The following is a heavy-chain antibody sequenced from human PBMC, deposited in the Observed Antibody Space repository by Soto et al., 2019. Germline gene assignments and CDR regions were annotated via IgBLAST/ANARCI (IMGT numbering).Heavy chain of an antibody. Sequence: QMQLVQSGAEVKKPGSSVKVSCKASGGTLSSFINYPINWVRQAPGHGLEWMGGIVPNVGTVNYAQKFQGRVTITADKSTGTAYMELSSLRSEETALYYCARRDTSGFLRYFDNWGQGTLVTVSS. J-gene: IGHJ4*02. V-gene: IGHV1-69*06. CDR1: GGTLSSFINYP. CDR3: ARRDTSGFLRYFDN. D-gene: IGHD3-3*01. CDR2: IVPNVGTV.